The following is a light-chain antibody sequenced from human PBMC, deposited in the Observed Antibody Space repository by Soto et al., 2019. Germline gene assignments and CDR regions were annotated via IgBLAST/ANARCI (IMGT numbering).Light chain of an antibody. CDR2: GAS. V-gene: IGKV1-9*01. J-gene: IGKJ4*01. Sequence: DIQLTQSPSFLSASVGDRVTITCRASQGISSYLAWYQKKPGKAPKLLIYGASTLQSGVPSRFSGCGYGTDFTLTISSLQHEDFATYYCQPLNTYPLTFGGGTQVEI. CDR1: QGISSY. CDR3: QPLNTYPLT.